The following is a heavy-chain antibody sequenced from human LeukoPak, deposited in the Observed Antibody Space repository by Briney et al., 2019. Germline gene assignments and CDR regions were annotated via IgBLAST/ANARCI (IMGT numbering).Heavy chain of an antibody. CDR2: ISSSSSTI. D-gene: IGHD2-15*01. V-gene: IGHV3-48*02. Sequence: GGSLRLSCAASGFTFSSYSMNWVRQAPGKGLEWVSYISSSSSTIYYADSVKGRFTISRDNAKNSLYLQMNSLRDVDTAVYYCARELGYCSGGSCYSVDYYGMDVWGQGTTVTVSS. CDR3: ARELGYCSGGSCYSVDYYGMDV. J-gene: IGHJ6*02. CDR1: GFTFSSYS.